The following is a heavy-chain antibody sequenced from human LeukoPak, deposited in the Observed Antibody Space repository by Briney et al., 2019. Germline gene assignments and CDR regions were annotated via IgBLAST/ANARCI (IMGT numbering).Heavy chain of an antibody. CDR2: IYYSGST. Sequence: SETLSLTCTVSGGSISSYYWSWIRQPPGKGLEWIGYIYYSGSTNYNPSLKSRVTISVDTSKNQFSLKLSSVTAADTAVYYCARVGDSSGYPYWYLDLWGRGTLVTVSS. CDR3: ARVGDSSGYPYWYLDL. CDR1: GGSISSYY. J-gene: IGHJ2*01. D-gene: IGHD3-22*01. V-gene: IGHV4-59*01.